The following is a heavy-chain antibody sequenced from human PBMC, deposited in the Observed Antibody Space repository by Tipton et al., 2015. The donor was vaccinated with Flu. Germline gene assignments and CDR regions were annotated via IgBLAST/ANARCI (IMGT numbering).Heavy chain of an antibody. V-gene: IGHV4-38-2*02. CDR2: IFYSGST. CDR1: GDSTRSDYF. J-gene: IGHJ1*01. CDR3: ARVGVLSSWTRGIYFNH. Sequence: TLSLTCTVSGDSTRSDYFWAWIRQPPGKGLEWIGSIFYSGSTDYNPSLKSRVTISADTSKNQFSLKLKSVTAADTAVYYCARVGVLSSWTRGIYFNHWGQGTLVSVYS. D-gene: IGHD6-13*01.